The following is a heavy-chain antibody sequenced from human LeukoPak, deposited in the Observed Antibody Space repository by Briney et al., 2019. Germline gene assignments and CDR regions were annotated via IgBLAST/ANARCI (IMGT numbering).Heavy chain of an antibody. D-gene: IGHD1-26*01. CDR3: TTDMVGVTYTFDY. Sequence: GGSLRLSCAASGFTFSNAWMSWVRQAPGKGLEWVGRIKSKIDGGTTDYAAPVKGRFTISRDDSKNTLYLQMDSLKIEDTAVYYCTTDMVGVTYTFDYWGQGTLITVSS. J-gene: IGHJ4*02. CDR1: GFTFSNAW. CDR2: IKSKIDGGTT. V-gene: IGHV3-15*01.